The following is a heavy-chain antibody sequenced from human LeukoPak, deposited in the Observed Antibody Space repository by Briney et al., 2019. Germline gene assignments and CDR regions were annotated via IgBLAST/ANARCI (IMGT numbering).Heavy chain of an antibody. CDR2: ISGSGGST. V-gene: IGHV3-23*01. Sequence: GGSLRLSCAASGFAFSNYAMNWVRQAPGKGLEWVSAISGSGGSTYYADSVKGRFTISRDNSKNTLYLQVNSLRAEDTAVYYCARGLYSSSPWGQGILVTVSS. J-gene: IGHJ4*02. D-gene: IGHD6-6*01. CDR1: GFAFSNYA. CDR3: ARGLYSSSP.